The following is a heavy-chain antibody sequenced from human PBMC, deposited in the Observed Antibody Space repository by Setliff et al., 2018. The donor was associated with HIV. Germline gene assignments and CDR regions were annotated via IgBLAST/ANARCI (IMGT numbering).Heavy chain of an antibody. D-gene: IGHD1-1*01. J-gene: IGHJ3*02. CDR3: ARDWPTYSWDGSRSDAFDI. CDR2: INTNTGKS. CDR1: GYTFTAYA. Sequence: ASVKVSCKASGYTFTAYAMNWVRQAPGQGLEWMGWINTNTGKSTYAQGFTGRFVFSLDTSVSTAYLQISSLKAEDTALYYCARDWPTYSWDGSRSDAFDIWGQGTMVTVSS. V-gene: IGHV7-4-1*02.